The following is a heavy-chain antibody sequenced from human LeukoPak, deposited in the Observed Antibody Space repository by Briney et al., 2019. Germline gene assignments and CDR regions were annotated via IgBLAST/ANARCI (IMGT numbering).Heavy chain of an antibody. Sequence: SVKVSCKASGGTFSSYAISWVRQAPGQGLEWMGRIIPIFGTANYAQKFQGRVTITTDESTSTAYMELSSLRSEDTAVYYCARDHSLTGYYPYWGQGTLVTVSS. J-gene: IGHJ4*02. D-gene: IGHD3-9*01. CDR2: IIPIFGTA. CDR1: GGTFSSYA. CDR3: ARDHSLTGYYPY. V-gene: IGHV1-69*05.